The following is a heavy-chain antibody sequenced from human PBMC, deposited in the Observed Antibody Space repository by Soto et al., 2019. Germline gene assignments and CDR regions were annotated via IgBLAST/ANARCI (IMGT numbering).Heavy chain of an antibody. CDR2: ISSSGSTI. CDR1: GFTFSDYY. D-gene: IGHD4-17*01. J-gene: IGHJ2*01. CDR3: ARYYGDPSSRYWYFDL. V-gene: IGHV3-11*01. Sequence: GGSLRLSCAASGFTFSDYYMSWIRQAPGKGLEWVSYISSSGSTIYYADSVKGRFTISRDNAKNSLYLQMNSLRAEDTAVYYCARYYGDPSSRYWYFDLWGRGTLVTVSS.